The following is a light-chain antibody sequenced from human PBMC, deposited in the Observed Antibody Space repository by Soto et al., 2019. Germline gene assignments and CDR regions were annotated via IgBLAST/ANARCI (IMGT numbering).Light chain of an antibody. J-gene: IGLJ3*02. CDR3: QVWDSSSDHPWV. CDR1: NIGSKS. Sequence: SYELTQPPSVSVAPGKTARITWGGNNIGSKSVHWYQQKPGQAPVLVIYYDSDRPSGIPERFSGSNSGNTATLTISRVEAGDEADYYCQVWDSSSDHPWVFGGGTKVTVL. CDR2: YDS. V-gene: IGLV3-21*04.